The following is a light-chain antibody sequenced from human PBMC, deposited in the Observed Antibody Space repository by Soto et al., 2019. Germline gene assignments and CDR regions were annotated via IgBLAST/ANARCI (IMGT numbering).Light chain of an antibody. CDR2: DAS. CDR3: QQRSNWPPIT. CDR1: QSISNW. V-gene: IGKV1-5*01. Sequence: DIQMTQSPSTLPASVGDTVSITCRASQSISNWLAWYQQKPGKGPKLLIYDASSLQSGVPSRFSGRGSGTEFTLTISSLEPEDFAVYYCQQRSNWPPITFGQGTRLEI. J-gene: IGKJ5*01.